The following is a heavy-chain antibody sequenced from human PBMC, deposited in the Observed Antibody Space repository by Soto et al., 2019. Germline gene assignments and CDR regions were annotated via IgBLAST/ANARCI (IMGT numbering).Heavy chain of an antibody. CDR1: GFTFDDYT. CDR2: ISWDGGST. V-gene: IGHV3-43*01. CDR3: ARGNSYGFYYYYGMDV. J-gene: IGHJ6*02. Sequence: GGSLRLSYAASGFTFDDYTMHWVRQAPGKGLEWVSLISWDGGSTYYADSVKGRFTISRDNSKNSLYLQMNSLRTEDTALYYCARGNSYGFYYYYGMDVWGQGTTVTVSS. D-gene: IGHD5-18*01.